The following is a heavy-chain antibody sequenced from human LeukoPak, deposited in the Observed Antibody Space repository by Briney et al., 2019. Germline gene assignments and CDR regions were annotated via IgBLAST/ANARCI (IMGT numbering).Heavy chain of an antibody. V-gene: IGHV1-2*02. J-gene: IGHJ4*02. CDR1: GYTFTGCY. D-gene: IGHD3-3*01. Sequence: ASVKVSCKASGYTFTGCYMHWVRQAPGQGLEWMGWINPNSGGTNYAQKFQGRVTMTRDTSISTAYMELSRLRSDDTAVYYCARELRFLEWLLIDYWGQGTLVTVSS. CDR2: INPNSGGT. CDR3: ARELRFLEWLLIDY.